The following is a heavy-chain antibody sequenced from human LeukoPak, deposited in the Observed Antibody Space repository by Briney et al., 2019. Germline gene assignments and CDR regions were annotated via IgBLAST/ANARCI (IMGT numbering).Heavy chain of an antibody. D-gene: IGHD1-26*01. CDR3: AKAGVISGWDY. CDR2: IRPETGEP. CDR1: GFGLSVLS. V-gene: IGHV1-24*01. J-gene: IGHJ4*02. Sequence: ASVKVSCKISGFGLSVLSIHWMRQAPGKGLEWVGGIRPETGEPIYAQKFQGRVTVTEDTVTDTGYMELRSLTSDDTAVYYCAKAGVISGWDYWGQGVLVTVSS.